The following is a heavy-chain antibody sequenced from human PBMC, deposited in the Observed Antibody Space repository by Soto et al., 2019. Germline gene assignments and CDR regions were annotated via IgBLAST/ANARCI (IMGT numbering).Heavy chain of an antibody. CDR1: GFTFINYG. CDR2: ITGSTGDT. D-gene: IGHD1-26*01. CDR3: ARDKVGTAADY. V-gene: IGHV1-18*01. Sequence: QVQLVQSGVEVKEPGASVKGSCKASGFTFINYGISWVRQAPGQGLEWMGWITGSTGDTNYAQKFQDRLIMTTDTSPDTAYIEVRSLRVDDTAIYYCARDKVGTAADYWGQGTLVTVSS. J-gene: IGHJ4*02.